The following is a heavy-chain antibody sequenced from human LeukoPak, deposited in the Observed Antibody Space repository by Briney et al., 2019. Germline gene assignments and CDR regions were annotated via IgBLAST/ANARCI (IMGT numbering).Heavy chain of an antibody. D-gene: IGHD6-13*01. CDR3: ANFEGSSQAFHI. CDR1: GFTFSAYA. V-gene: IGHV3-30*18. J-gene: IGHJ3*02. CDR2: ILYDGSKK. Sequence: PGGSLRLSCAASGFTFSAYAMHWVRQAPGQGLEWVASILYDGSKKYCADSVKGRFSIYRDNSNYTLYLQMNSLRAEDTAVFYCANFEGSSQAFHIWGQGTLVTVSS.